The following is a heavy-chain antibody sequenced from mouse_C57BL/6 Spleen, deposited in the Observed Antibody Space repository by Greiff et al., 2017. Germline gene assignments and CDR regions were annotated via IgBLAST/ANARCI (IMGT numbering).Heavy chain of an antibody. J-gene: IGHJ4*01. CDR1: GYTFTSYW. D-gene: IGHD2-1*01. CDR3: ARGDPYGNYDAMDY. V-gene: IGHV1-50*01. CDR2: IDPSDSYT. Sequence: QVQLQQPGAELVKPGASVKLSCKASGYTFTSYWMQWVKQRPGQGLEWIGEIDPSDSYTNYNQKFKGKATLTVDTSSSTAYMQLSSLTSEDSAVYYCARGDPYGNYDAMDYGGKGTSGTVSS.